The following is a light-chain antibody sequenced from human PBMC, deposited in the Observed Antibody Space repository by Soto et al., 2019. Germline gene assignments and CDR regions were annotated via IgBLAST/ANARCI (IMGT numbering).Light chain of an antibody. J-gene: IGKJ1*01. Sequence: DIQMTQSPSTLSASVGDRVTITCRASQNIDTWLAWYQQRPGKAPNLLIYRASSLEDGVPSRFSGSGSGTEFTLMISSLQPDDFATYYCQQYSDSSPWTFGQGTKVDFK. CDR1: QNIDTW. CDR3: QQYSDSSPWT. V-gene: IGKV1-5*03. CDR2: RAS.